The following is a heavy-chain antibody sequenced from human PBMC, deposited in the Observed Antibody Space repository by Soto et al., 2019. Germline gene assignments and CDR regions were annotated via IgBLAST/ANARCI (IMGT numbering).Heavy chain of an antibody. Sequence: QVRLQESGPGLVKPSETLSLTCTVSGGSVSSGNYYWSWIRQPPGKRLEWIGYIYYTGSTNYSPSLKSRVTISVDTSKHQFSLKLSSVTAADTAVYYCASYSSGWYDVSFWGQGTLVTVSS. V-gene: IGHV4-61*01. J-gene: IGHJ4*02. CDR2: IYYTGST. CDR1: GGSVSSGNYY. CDR3: ASYSSGWYDVSF. D-gene: IGHD6-19*01.